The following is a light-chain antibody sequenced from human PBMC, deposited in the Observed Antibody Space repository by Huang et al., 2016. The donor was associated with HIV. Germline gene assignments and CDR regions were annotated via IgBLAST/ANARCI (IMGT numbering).Light chain of an antibody. Sequence: EIVLTQSPATLSLSPGERATLSCRASQSVSSYLAWYQQKPGQAPRLLIYDASNRATGSPAMFSGSGSGTDFTLTISSLEPEDFAVYYCQQRTNWPTWTFGQGTKVEIK. V-gene: IGKV3-11*01. J-gene: IGKJ1*01. CDR3: QQRTNWPTWT. CDR2: DAS. CDR1: QSVSSY.